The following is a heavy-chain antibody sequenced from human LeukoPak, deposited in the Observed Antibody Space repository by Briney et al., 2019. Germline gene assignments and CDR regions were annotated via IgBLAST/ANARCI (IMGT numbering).Heavy chain of an antibody. CDR2: SDPEDGET. D-gene: IGHD3-22*01. CDR1: GYTLTELS. CDR3: ATLPPYYYDSSGYWIP. Sequence: ASVKVSCKVSGYTLTELSMHWVRQAPGKGLEWMGGSDPEDGETIYAQKFQGRVTMTEDTSTDTAYMELSSLRSEDTAVYYCATLPPYYYDSSGYWIPWGQGTLVTVSS. V-gene: IGHV1-24*01. J-gene: IGHJ5*02.